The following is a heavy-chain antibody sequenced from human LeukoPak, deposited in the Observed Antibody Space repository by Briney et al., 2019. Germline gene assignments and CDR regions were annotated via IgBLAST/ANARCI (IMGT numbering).Heavy chain of an antibody. CDR1: GFTFSSYG. Sequence: PGGSLRLSCAASGFTFSSYGMHWVRQAPGKGREWVAFIRYDGSNKYYADSVKGRFTISRDNSKNTLYLQMNSLRAEDTAVYYCAKDEARFGEMSAFDIWGQGTMVTVSS. V-gene: IGHV3-30*02. CDR3: AKDEARFGEMSAFDI. CDR2: IRYDGSNK. J-gene: IGHJ3*02. D-gene: IGHD3-10*01.